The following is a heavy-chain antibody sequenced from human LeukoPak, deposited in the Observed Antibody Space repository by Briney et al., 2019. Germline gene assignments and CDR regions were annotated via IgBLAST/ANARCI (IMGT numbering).Heavy chain of an antibody. D-gene: IGHD6-19*01. Sequence: SETLSLTCAVYGGSFSGCYWSWIRQPPGKGLEWIGEINHSGSTNYNPSLKSRVTISVDTSKNQFSLKLSSVTAADTAVYYCARHVFPPKRLRSFIGKLAVAGGVSAGAFDIWGQGTMVTVSS. J-gene: IGHJ3*02. V-gene: IGHV4-34*01. CDR2: INHSGST. CDR1: GGSFSGCY. CDR3: ARHVFPPKRLRSFIGKLAVAGGVSAGAFDI.